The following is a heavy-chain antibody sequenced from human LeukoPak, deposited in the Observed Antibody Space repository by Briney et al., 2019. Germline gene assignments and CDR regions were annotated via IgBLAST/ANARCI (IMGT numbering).Heavy chain of an antibody. CDR1: GYTFTSYY. V-gene: IGHV1-2*02. Sequence: ASMKVSCKATGYTFTSYYMHWVRQAPGQGLEWMGWINPNSGGTNYAQKFQGRVTMTRDTSISTAYMELSSLRSEDTAVYYCATPGPSGDAFDIWGQGTMVTVSS. CDR3: ATPGPSGDAFDI. J-gene: IGHJ3*02. CDR2: INPNSGGT. D-gene: IGHD1-26*01.